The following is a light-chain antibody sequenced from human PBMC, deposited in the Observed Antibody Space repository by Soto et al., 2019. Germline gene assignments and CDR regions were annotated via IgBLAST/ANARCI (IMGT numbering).Light chain of an antibody. CDR3: QQYNKWPPWT. CDR2: AAS. J-gene: IGKJ1*01. CDR1: QSVRNN. V-gene: IGKV3-15*01. Sequence: IVLTQSPVTLCLSPVVRATLSWSASQSVRNNLAWYQQKPGLAPRLLISAASTRATGIPARFSGNGSETEFTLTIDNLQSEDYALYYCQQYNKWPPWTFGQGTKVDIK.